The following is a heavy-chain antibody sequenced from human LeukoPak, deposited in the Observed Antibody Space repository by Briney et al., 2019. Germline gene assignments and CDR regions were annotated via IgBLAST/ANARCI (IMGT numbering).Heavy chain of an antibody. J-gene: IGHJ4*02. V-gene: IGHV3-7*01. CDR2: IKKDGSEK. CDR1: GFTFSSYA. CDR3: VKVAKYYYGSETYYFFEH. Sequence: GGSLRLSCAASGFTFSSYAMSWVRQAPGKGLEWVANIKKDGSEKYYVDSVKGRFTISRDNAKNSLDLQMNSLRVEDTGIYYCVKVAKYYYGSETYYFFEHWGQGTPVTASS. D-gene: IGHD3-10*01.